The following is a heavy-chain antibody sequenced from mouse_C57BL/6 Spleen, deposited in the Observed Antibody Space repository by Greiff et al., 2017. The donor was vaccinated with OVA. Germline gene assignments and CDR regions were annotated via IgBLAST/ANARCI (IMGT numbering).Heavy chain of an antibody. D-gene: IGHD2-4*01. Sequence: VQLQQSGPELVKPGASVKISCKASGYSFTDYNMNWVKQSNGKSLEWIGVINPNFGTTSYNQKFKGKATLTVDQSSSTAYMQLKSLTSEDSAVYYCARWDDYDWYFDVWGTGTTVTVSS. J-gene: IGHJ1*03. CDR1: GYSFTDYN. CDR2: INPNFGTT. CDR3: ARWDDYDWYFDV. V-gene: IGHV1-39*01.